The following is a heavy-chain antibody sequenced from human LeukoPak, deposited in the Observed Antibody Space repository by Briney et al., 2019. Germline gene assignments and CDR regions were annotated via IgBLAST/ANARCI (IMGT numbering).Heavy chain of an antibody. V-gene: IGHV3-64*01. D-gene: IGHD3-22*01. CDR3: ATIGLP. CDR1: GFTFRSFA. J-gene: IGHJ4*02. Sequence: GGSLRLSCAASGFTFRSFAMHWVRQAPGKGLEYVSGISSNGGNTFYASSAQGRFTISRDNSKNTLYLQMGSLRGDDTAVYYCATIGLPWGQGTLVTVSS. CDR2: ISSNGGNT.